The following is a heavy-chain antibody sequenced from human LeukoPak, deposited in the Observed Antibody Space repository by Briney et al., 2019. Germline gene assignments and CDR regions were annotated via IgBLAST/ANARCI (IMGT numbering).Heavy chain of an antibody. CDR2: ISSSSSYI. Sequence: GGSLRLSCAASGFTFSSYSMNWVRQAPGKGLEWFSSISSSSSYIYYADSVKGRFTISRDNSKNTLYLQINSLRAEDTAVYYCAKDQSSFCSRSSCYALHYWGQGTLVTVSS. D-gene: IGHD2-2*01. CDR1: GFTFSSYS. J-gene: IGHJ4*02. CDR3: AKDQSSFCSRSSCYALHY. V-gene: IGHV3-21*01.